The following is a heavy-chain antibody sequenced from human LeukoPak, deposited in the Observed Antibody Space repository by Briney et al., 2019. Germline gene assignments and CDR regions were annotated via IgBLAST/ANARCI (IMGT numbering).Heavy chain of an antibody. D-gene: IGHD3-22*01. J-gene: IGHJ3*02. Sequence: PGGSLRLSCAASGFTFSSYAMSWVRQAPGKGLEWVSAISGSGGSTYYADSVKGRFIISRDNSKNTLYLQMNSLRAEDTAVYYYAKDMITMIVVGAFDIWGQGTMVTVSS. CDR2: ISGSGGST. V-gene: IGHV3-23*01. CDR3: AKDMITMIVVGAFDI. CDR1: GFTFSSYA.